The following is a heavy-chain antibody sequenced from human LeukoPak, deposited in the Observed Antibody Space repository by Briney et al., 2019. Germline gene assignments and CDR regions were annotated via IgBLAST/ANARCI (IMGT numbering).Heavy chain of an antibody. CDR3: ARGLWFGFDAFDI. CDR2: IYHSGST. Sequence: KTSETLSLTCAVSGGSISSGGYSWSWIRQPPGKGLEWIGYIYHSGSTYYNLSLKSRVTISVDRSKNQFSLKLSSVTAADTAVYYCARGLWFGFDAFDIWGQGTMVTVSS. D-gene: IGHD3-10*01. J-gene: IGHJ3*02. V-gene: IGHV4-30-2*01. CDR1: GGSISSGGYS.